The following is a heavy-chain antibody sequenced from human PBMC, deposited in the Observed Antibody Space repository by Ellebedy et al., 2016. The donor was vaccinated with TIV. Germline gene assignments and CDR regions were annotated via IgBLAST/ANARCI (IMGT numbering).Heavy chain of an antibody. D-gene: IGHD1-7*01. CDR3: TTDRIGELDQFQY. Sequence: GESLKISCATSGFTFSNTWMSWVRQAPGKGLEWVGRIKGKSYGETKDYAAPVKGRFTISRDDSKNTVYLKMNDLKTEDTAVYYCTTDRIGELDQFQYWGQGTLVTVSS. CDR1: GFTFSNTW. J-gene: IGHJ1*01. CDR2: IKGKSYGETK. V-gene: IGHV3-15*01.